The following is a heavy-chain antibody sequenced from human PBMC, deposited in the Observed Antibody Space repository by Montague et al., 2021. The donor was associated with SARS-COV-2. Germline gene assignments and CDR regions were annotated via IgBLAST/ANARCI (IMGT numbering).Heavy chain of an antibody. V-gene: IGHV4-59*08. J-gene: IGHJ3*02. CDR1: GGSISNYF. Sequence: SETLSLTCSVSGGSISNYFWCWIWQPPRKGMERNGYVHDSGSTIYYSTPSSQVTIPVDTYKNKFPLEMSSVTAADTAVYCCARHDNREGGFDIWGQGTMVIVSS. D-gene: IGHD1-14*01. CDR3: ARHDNREGGFDI. CDR2: VHDSGST.